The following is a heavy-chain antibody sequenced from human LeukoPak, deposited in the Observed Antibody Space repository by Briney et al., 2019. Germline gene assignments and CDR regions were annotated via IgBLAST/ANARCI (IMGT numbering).Heavy chain of an antibody. V-gene: IGHV3-73*01. CDR3: SSYQAIAGMLLNY. J-gene: IGHJ4*02. D-gene: IGHD6-19*01. Sequence: GGSLRLSCAASGFTFSGSAMHWVRQASGKGLEWVGRIRSKANSYATAYAASVKGRFTISRDDSKNTAYLQMNSLKTEDTAVYYCSSYQAIAGMLLNYWGQGTLVTVSS. CDR1: GFTFSGSA. CDR2: IRSKANSYAT.